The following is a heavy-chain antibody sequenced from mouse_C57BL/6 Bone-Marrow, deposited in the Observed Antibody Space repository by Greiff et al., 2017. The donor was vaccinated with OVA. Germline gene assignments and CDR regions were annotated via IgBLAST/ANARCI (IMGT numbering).Heavy chain of an antibody. J-gene: IGHJ3*01. CDR2: IYPRSGNT. CDR1: GYTFTSYG. CDR3: ARYYGSRTWFAY. V-gene: IGHV1-81*01. D-gene: IGHD1-1*01. Sequence: VKLQESGAELARPGASVKLSCKASGYTFTSYGISWVKQRTGQGLEWIGEIYPRSGNTYYNEKFKGKATLTADKSSSTAYMELRSLTSEDSAVYFCARYYGSRTWFAYWGQGTLVTVSA.